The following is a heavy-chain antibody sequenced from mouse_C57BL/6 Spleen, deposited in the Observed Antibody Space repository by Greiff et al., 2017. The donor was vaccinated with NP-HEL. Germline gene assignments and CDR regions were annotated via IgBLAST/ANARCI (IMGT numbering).Heavy chain of an antibody. J-gene: IGHJ1*03. CDR2: IYPGDGDT. D-gene: IGHD1-1*01. Sequence: QVQLKESGAELVKPGASVKISCKASGYAFSSYWMNWVKQRPGKGLEWIGQIYPGDGDTNYNGKFKGKATLTADKSSSTAYMQLSSLTSEDSAVYFCARSYYGSDWYFDVWGTGTTVTVSS. CDR3: ARSYYGSDWYFDV. V-gene: IGHV1-80*01. CDR1: GYAFSSYW.